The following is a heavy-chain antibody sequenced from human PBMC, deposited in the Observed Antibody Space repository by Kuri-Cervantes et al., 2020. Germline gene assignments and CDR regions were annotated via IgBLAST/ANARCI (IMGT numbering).Heavy chain of an antibody. CDR2: INPSGGST. J-gene: IGHJ3*02. CDR3: AKRAVAGTTSGAFDI. CDR1: GYTFTSYY. V-gene: IGHV1-46*01. D-gene: IGHD6-19*01. Sequence: ASVKVSCKASGYTFTSYYMHWVRQAPGQGLEWMGIINPSGGSTSYAQKFQGRVTMTRDTSTSTVYMELSSLRSEDTAVYYCAKRAVAGTTSGAFDIWGQGTMVTVSS.